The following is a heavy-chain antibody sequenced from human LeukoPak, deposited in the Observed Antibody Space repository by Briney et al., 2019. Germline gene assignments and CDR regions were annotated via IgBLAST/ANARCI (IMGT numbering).Heavy chain of an antibody. CDR1: GFDFSPYW. Sequence: GGSLRLSCAASGFDFSPYWMSWVRQVPGKGLEWVATMNGPGSLKHYADSVKGRFTISRDNALNSVYLQMNSLSADDTAVYYCARGIEQGFQWVYWGQGALVTVSS. J-gene: IGHJ4*01. D-gene: IGHD1-26*01. CDR2: MNGPGSLK. V-gene: IGHV3-7*04. CDR3: ARGIEQGFQWVY.